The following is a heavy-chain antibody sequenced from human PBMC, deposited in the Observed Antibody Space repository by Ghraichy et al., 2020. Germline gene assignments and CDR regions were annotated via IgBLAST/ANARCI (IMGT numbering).Heavy chain of an antibody. CDR2: IWYDGSNK. CDR1: GFTFSSYG. CDR3: ARDPGWLQTPPLNWFDP. Sequence: SLRLSCAASGFTFSSYGMHWVRQAPGKGLEWVAVIWYDGSNKYYADSVKGRFTISRDNSKNTLYLQMNSLRAEDTAVYYCARDPGWLQTPPLNWFDPWGQGTLVTVSS. V-gene: IGHV3-33*01. D-gene: IGHD5-24*01. J-gene: IGHJ5*02.